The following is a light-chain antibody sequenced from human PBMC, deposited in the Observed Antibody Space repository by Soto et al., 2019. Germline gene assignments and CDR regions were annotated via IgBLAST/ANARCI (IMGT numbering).Light chain of an antibody. CDR3: QQTHSTIHS. J-gene: IGKJ2*01. V-gene: IGKV1-39*01. Sequence: DIQMTQSPSSLSASIGDTITISCRASQTIERYLNWYQKKEGRAPQLLMFVAANLESGVPSRFRGSGSGTDFTLTISSLQPEDVATYYCQQTHSTIHSFGQGTKVDIK. CDR1: QTIERY. CDR2: VAA.